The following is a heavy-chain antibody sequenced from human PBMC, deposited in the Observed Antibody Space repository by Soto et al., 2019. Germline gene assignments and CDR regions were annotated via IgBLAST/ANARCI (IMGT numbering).Heavy chain of an antibody. CDR3: ATTGGGSSGPYYDYGMDV. CDR1: GYSFTSYW. D-gene: IGHD3-22*01. CDR2: IDTSDSYT. V-gene: IGHV5-10-1*01. Sequence: GESLKISCKGSGYSFTSYWISWGREMAGKGLEWMGRIDTSDSYTNYSPSFHGHVTISADKSISTAYLQWSSLKASDTAMYYCATTGGGSSGPYYDYGMDVWGQGTTVTVSS. J-gene: IGHJ6*02.